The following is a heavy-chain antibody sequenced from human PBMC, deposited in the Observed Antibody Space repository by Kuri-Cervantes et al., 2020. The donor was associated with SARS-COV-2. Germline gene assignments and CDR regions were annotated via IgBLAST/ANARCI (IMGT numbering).Heavy chain of an antibody. CDR3: AKGYCSGGSCYSMNYYYYGMDV. V-gene: IGHV3-53*01. D-gene: IGHD2-15*01. CDR1: GFTVSTNY. CDR2: IYSGGST. J-gene: IGHJ6*02. Sequence: GGSLRLSCAASGFTVSTNYMSWVRQAPGKGLEWVSVIYSGGSTYYADSVKGRFTISRDNSKNTLYLQMNSLRAEDTAVYYCAKGYCSGGSCYSMNYYYYGMDVWGQGTAVTVSS.